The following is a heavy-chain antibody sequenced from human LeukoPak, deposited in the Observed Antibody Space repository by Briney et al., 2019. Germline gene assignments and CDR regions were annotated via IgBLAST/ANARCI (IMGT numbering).Heavy chain of an antibody. CDR2: INWNGGST. J-gene: IGHJ3*02. V-gene: IGHV3-20*04. D-gene: IGHD6-19*01. CDR3: ARDFADSSGSHAFDI. CDR1: GFTFDDYG. Sequence: GGSLRLSCAASGFTFDDYGMSWVRPAPGKGLEWVSGINWNGGSTGYADSVKGRFTISRDNAKNSLYLQMNSVRAEDTALYYCARDFADSSGSHAFDIWGQGTMVTVSS.